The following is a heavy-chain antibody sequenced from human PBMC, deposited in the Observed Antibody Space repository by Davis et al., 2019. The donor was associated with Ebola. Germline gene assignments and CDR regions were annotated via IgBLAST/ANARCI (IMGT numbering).Heavy chain of an antibody. CDR1: GFTFSSYT. Sequence: PGGSLRLSCAASGFTFSSYTMNWVRQAPGKGLEWVSSISSSSSYIYYADSVKSRFTISRDNAKNSLYLQMNSLRAEDTAVYYCARDGSNSYFDYWGQGNLVTVSS. V-gene: IGHV3-21*01. CDR3: ARDGSNSYFDY. J-gene: IGHJ4*02. CDR2: ISSSSSYI. D-gene: IGHD6-6*01.